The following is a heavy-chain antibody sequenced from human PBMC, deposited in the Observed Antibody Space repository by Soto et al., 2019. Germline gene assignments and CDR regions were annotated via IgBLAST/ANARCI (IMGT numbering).Heavy chain of an antibody. J-gene: IGHJ6*02. Sequence: GESLKISCKGSGYSFTSYWIGWVRQMPGKGLEWMGIIYPGDSDTRYSPSFQGQVTISADKSISTAYLQWSSLKASDTAMYYCARINYYGSDPSYGMDVWGQGTTVTVSS. D-gene: IGHD3-10*01. CDR2: IYPGDSDT. CDR1: GYSFTSYW. V-gene: IGHV5-51*01. CDR3: ARINYYGSDPSYGMDV.